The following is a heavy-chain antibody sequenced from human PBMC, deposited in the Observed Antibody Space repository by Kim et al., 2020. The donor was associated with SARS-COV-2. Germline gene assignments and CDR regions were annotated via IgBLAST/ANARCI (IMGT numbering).Heavy chain of an antibody. V-gene: IGHV3-23*01. CDR1: GFTFDSYA. Sequence: GGSLRLSCAASGFTFDSYAMSWVRQAPGKGLEWVSIISAGGGSTFYADSVTGRFTISRDNSKNTLYLQMNSLRAEDTAIYYCARVADSNSVWYFDLWGRGTLVSVSS. D-gene: IGHD6-6*01. CDR3: ARVADSNSVWYFDL. CDR2: ISAGGGST. J-gene: IGHJ2*01.